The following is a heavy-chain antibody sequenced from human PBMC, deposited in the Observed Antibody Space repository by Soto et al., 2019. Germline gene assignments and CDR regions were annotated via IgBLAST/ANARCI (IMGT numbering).Heavy chain of an antibody. CDR2: IWYDGSNK. CDR1: GFTFSSYG. CDR3: ARAKYCSGGSCYRYYYYYYMDV. J-gene: IGHJ6*03. V-gene: IGHV3-33*01. Sequence: QVQLVESGGGVVQPGRSLRLSCAASGFTFSSYGMHWVRQAPGKGLEWVAVIWYDGSNKYYADSVKGRFTISRDNSNNTLYLQMNSLRAEDTAVYYCARAKYCSGGSCYRYYYYYYMDVWCKGTTVTVSS. D-gene: IGHD2-15*01.